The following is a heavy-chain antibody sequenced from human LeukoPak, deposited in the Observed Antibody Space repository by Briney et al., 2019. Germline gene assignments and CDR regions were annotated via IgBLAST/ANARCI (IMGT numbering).Heavy chain of an antibody. D-gene: IGHD3-16*01. Sequence: GGSLRLSCAASGFTFSSYAMSWVRQAPGKGLEWVSAISGSGGSTYYADSVKGRFTISRDNSKNTLYLQMNNLRAEDTAVYYCAKGSLRRGDYYWGQGTLVTVSS. CDR1: GFTFSSYA. CDR3: AKGSLRRGDYY. V-gene: IGHV3-23*01. CDR2: ISGSGGST. J-gene: IGHJ4*02.